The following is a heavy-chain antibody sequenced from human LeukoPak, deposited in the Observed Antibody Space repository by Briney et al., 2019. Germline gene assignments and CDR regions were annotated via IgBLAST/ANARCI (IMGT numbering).Heavy chain of an antibody. CDR2: IITIFGTA. V-gene: IGHV1-69*01. CDR3: ARDKSTVTTRYYYYMDV. CDR1: GGTFSSYA. D-gene: IGHD4-11*01. Sequence: VSSVKVSCKASGGTFSSYAISWVRQAPGQGVEWMGGIITIFGTANYEQKFQGRVTITADESTSTAYIELSSLRSEDTAVYYCARDKSTVTTRYYYYMDVWGKGTTVTVSS. J-gene: IGHJ6*03.